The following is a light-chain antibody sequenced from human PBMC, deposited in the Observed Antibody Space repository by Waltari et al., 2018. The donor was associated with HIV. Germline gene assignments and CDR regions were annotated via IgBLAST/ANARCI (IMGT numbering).Light chain of an antibody. CDR3: SAYVGTLTPA. J-gene: IGLJ3*02. CDR2: GGS. V-gene: IGLV2-14*01. Sequence: QSALTQPASVSGSPAQSITISCLACKVAIRYMTFFSWYQQFPGRAPQLIISGGSIRSSRVSHRFSASNSGKTASLTISGLQTADEAIYYCSAYVGTLTPAFGGGTQVTVL. CDR1: KVAIRYMTF.